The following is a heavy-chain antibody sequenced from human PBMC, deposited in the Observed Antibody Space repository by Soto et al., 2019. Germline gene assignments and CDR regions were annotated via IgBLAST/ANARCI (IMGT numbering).Heavy chain of an antibody. CDR1: GFTFSSYA. CDR2: ISGSGGST. Sequence: EVQLLESGGGLVQPGGSLRLSCAASGFTFSSYAMSWVRQAPGKGLEWVSAISGSGGSTYYADSVKGRFTISRDNSKNTMYLQMNSLRAEDTAVYYCAKDGDDYGDYSQADYWGQGTLVTVSS. D-gene: IGHD4-17*01. CDR3: AKDGDDYGDYSQADY. V-gene: IGHV3-23*01. J-gene: IGHJ4*02.